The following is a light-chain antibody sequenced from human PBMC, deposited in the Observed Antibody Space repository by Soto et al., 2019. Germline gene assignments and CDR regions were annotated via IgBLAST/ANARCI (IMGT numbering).Light chain of an antibody. CDR1: QDISVY. V-gene: IGKV1-27*01. CDR2: SAS. J-gene: IGKJ5*01. Sequence: DIQMTQSPSSLSASVGDRVTITCRASQDISVYLAWYQQKPGKVPKLLIYSASNLQSGVPSRFSGSGSGTDFTLTISSLQPEDVATYFCQKFNTAPLTFGQGTRLEMK. CDR3: QKFNTAPLT.